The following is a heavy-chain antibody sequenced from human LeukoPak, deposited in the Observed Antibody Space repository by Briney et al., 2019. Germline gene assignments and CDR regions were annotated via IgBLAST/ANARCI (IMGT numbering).Heavy chain of an antibody. CDR1: GGSISSYY. J-gene: IGHJ5*02. Sequence: SETLSLTCTVSGGSISSYYWSWIRQPAGKGLEWIGRMSTSGNSNYIPSLVSRITMSVDTSKNQFSLNLSSVTAADTAVYYCARESGSMRWFDPWGQGTLVTVSS. CDR2: MSTSGNS. CDR3: ARESGSMRWFDP. V-gene: IGHV4-4*07. D-gene: IGHD6-25*01.